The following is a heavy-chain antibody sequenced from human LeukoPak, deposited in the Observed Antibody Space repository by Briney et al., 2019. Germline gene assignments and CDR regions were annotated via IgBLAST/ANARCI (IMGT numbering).Heavy chain of an antibody. V-gene: IGHV3-48*02. D-gene: IGHD4-23*01. CDR1: GFTFSSYS. J-gene: IGHJ1*01. Sequence: GGSLRLSCAASGFTFSSYSMNWVRQAPGKGLEWVSYISSSSSTIYYADSVKGRFTISGDNAKNSLYLQMNSLRDEDTAVYYCARDPTVVTPQYFQHWGQGTLVTVSS. CDR3: ARDPTVVTPQYFQH. CDR2: ISSSSSTI.